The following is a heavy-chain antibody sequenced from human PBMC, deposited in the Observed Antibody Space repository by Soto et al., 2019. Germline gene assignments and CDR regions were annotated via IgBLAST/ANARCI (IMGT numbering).Heavy chain of an antibody. CDR2: INDSGDTT. CDR1: RFTFNSFA. Sequence: EVQLLESGGGLVQPGGSLRLSCAASRFTFNSFAMGWVRQAPGKGLEWVSVINDSGDTTYYTDSVKGRFTISRDNSKNTLYLQMNSLRAEDTAVYYCAKDATRSSGWYHFDYWGQGDLVTVSS. D-gene: IGHD6-19*01. V-gene: IGHV3-23*01. CDR3: AKDATRSSGWYHFDY. J-gene: IGHJ4*02.